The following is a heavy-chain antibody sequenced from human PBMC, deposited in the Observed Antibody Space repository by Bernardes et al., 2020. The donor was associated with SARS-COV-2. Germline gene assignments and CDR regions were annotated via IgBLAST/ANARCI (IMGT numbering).Heavy chain of an antibody. J-gene: IGHJ4*02. D-gene: IGHD3-10*02. Sequence: GGSLRLSRAASGFTVGSNYMTWVRQAPGKGLEWVSVIYSGGSTHHADSVKGRFTISRDISKNTLYLQMNSLRAEDTAVYYCAGCSGTYYNAAGLYSDYWGQGALVTVSS. V-gene: IGHV3-66*01. CDR3: AGCSGTYYNAAGLYSDY. CDR1: GFTVGSNY. CDR2: IYSGGST.